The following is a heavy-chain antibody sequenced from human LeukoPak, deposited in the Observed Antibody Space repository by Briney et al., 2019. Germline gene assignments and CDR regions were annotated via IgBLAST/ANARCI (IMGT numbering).Heavy chain of an antibody. V-gene: IGHV3-21*01. CDR3: ARDLSSSTSCYSY. CDR2: ISPSGNYI. Sequence: PGGSLRLSCAASGFTFSNYAMNWVRQAPGKGLEWVSSISPSGNYIYYADSVEGRFTISRDNAKNSLYLQMNSLRAEDTAVYYCARDLSSSTSCYSYWGQGTLVTVSS. CDR1: GFTFSNYA. D-gene: IGHD2-2*01. J-gene: IGHJ4*02.